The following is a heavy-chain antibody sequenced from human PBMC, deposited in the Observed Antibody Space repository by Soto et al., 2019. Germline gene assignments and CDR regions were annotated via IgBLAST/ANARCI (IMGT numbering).Heavy chain of an antibody. CDR3: LYGSGSYLRPSLQGGFDP. V-gene: IGHV1-69*01. Sequence: GASVKLSCKAPGGTFSCNTIRWVRQANGEGVEPTGGGIPSFGTANSAQKFQGRVTITADESTSTAYMELSSLRSDDTAVYYCLYGSGSYLRPSLQGGFDPWGQGTLRTVSS. D-gene: IGHD3-10*01. CDR1: GGTFSCNT. CDR2: GIPSFGTA. J-gene: IGHJ5*02.